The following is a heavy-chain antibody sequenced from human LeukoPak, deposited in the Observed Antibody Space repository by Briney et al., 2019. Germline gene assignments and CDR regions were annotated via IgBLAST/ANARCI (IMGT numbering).Heavy chain of an antibody. J-gene: IGHJ4*02. CDR3: ARAVRSWYYSDY. CDR2: INPNSGGT. Sequence: GASVKVSCKASGYTFTDYYMYWVRQAPGQGLEWMGWINPNSGGTDYAQKFQGRVTMTRDTSISTAYMELSRLRSDDTAVYYCARAVRSWYYSDYWGQGTLVTVSS. V-gene: IGHV1-2*02. D-gene: IGHD6-13*01. CDR1: GYTFTDYY.